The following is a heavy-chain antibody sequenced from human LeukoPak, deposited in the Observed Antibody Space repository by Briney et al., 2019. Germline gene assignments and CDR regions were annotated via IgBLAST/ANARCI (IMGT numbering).Heavy chain of an antibody. Sequence: SVKVPCKASGGTFSSYAISWVRQAPGQGLEWMGRIIPILGIANYAQKFQGRVTITADKSTSTAYMELSSLRSEDTAVYYCASIYCSSTSCYGHYGMDVWGQGTTVTVSS. V-gene: IGHV1-69*04. CDR2: IIPILGIA. CDR3: ASIYCSSTSCYGHYGMDV. CDR1: GGTFSSYA. J-gene: IGHJ6*02. D-gene: IGHD2-2*01.